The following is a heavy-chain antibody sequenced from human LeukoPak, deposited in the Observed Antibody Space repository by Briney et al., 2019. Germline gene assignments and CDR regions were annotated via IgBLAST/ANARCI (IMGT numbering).Heavy chain of an antibody. D-gene: IGHD6-19*01. Sequence: GGSLRLSCAASGFTFSSYAMSWVRQAPGKGLEWVSAISSSGGSTYYADSVKGRFTISRDNSKNTLYLRMNSLRAEDTAVYYCAKRRIAVAALDYWGQGTLVTVSS. CDR1: GFTFSSYA. J-gene: IGHJ4*02. CDR3: AKRRIAVAALDY. V-gene: IGHV3-23*01. CDR2: ISSSGGST.